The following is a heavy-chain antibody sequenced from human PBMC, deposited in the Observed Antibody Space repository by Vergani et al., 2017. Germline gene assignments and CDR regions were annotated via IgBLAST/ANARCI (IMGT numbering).Heavy chain of an antibody. CDR2: INPNSGGT. J-gene: IGHJ4*02. D-gene: IGHD3-10*01. V-gene: IGHV1-2*02. CDR1: GYTFTGYY. Sequence: QVQLVQSGAEVKKPGASVKVSCKASGYTFTGYYMHWVRQAPGQGLEWMGWINPNSGGTTYAPKFQGRVTMTRDTSISTAYMELSRLRSDDTAVYYCARDLITMVRGAPSGYWGQGTLVTVSS. CDR3: ARDLITMVRGAPSGY.